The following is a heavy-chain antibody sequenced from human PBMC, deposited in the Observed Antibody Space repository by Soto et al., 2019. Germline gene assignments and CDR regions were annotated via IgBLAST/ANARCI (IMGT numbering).Heavy chain of an antibody. J-gene: IGHJ6*02. CDR2: IYYSGST. Sequence: QVQLQESGPGLVKPSETLSLTCTVSGGSISSYYWSWIRQPPGKGLEWIGYIYYSGSTNSNPSLKSRVTISVDTSKNQFSLKLSSVTAADTAVYYCARSLRARTFYYSYGMDVWGQGTTVTVSS. D-gene: IGHD3-3*01. V-gene: IGHV4-59*01. CDR3: ARSLRARTFYYSYGMDV. CDR1: GGSISSYY.